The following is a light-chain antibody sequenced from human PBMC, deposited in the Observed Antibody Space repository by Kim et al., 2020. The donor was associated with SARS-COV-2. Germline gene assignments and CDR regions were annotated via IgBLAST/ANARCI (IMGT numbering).Light chain of an antibody. V-gene: IGKV3-11*01. CDR1: KSGSSW. Sequence: SPGGGSTPSCRPSKSGSSWLSWYQQQPGQAPRLLIFDASNSATGIPARFSGGGSGTAFTLTISSLEPEDFAVYYCQQRSNWPPITFGQGTRLEIK. J-gene: IGKJ5*01. CDR3: QQRSNWPPIT. CDR2: DAS.